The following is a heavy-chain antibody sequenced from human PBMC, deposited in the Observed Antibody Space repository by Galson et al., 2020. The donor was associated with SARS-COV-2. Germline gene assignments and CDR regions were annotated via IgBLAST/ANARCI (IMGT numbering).Heavy chain of an antibody. D-gene: IGHD6-19*01. CDR3: ATTAVAGRLYWFDP. CDR2: FDPEDGET. CDR1: GYTLTELS. J-gene: IGHJ5*02. V-gene: IGHV1-24*01. Sequence: GESLKISCKVSGYTLTELSMHWVRQAPGKGLEWMGGFDPEDGETIYAQKFQGRVTMTEDTSTDTAYMELSSLRSEDTAVYYCATTAVAGRLYWFDPWGQGTLVTVSS.